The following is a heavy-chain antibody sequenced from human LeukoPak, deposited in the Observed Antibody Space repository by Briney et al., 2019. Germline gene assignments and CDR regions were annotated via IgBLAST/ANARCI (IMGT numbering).Heavy chain of an antibody. Sequence: PGGSLRLSCVGALGSHWMGWVRQAPGKGLEWVANIKEDGSQKYYMDSVKGRLTISRDNAKSSLFLQMNNLRVEDTAVYYCTRDQTWGQGTLVTVSS. V-gene: IGHV3-7*01. CDR1: LGSHW. CDR3: TRDQT. J-gene: IGHJ4*02. CDR2: IKEDGSQK.